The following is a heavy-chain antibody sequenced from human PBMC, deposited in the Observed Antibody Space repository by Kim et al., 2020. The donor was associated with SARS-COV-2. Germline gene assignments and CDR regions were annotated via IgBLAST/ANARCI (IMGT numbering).Heavy chain of an antibody. Sequence: SETLSLTCTVSGGSISSYYWSWIRQPPGKGLEWIGYIYYSGSTNYNPSLKSRVTISVDTSKNQFSLKLSSVTAADTAVYYCARIDVLRYFDWPYFDYWGQGTLVTVSS. V-gene: IGHV4-59*01. CDR2: IYYSGST. J-gene: IGHJ4*02. CDR3: ARIDVLRYFDWPYFDY. D-gene: IGHD3-9*01. CDR1: GGSISSYY.